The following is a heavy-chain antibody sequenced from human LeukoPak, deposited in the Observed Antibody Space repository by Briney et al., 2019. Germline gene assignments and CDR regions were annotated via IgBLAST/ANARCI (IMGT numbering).Heavy chain of an antibody. CDR3: ARDRGNYDYVWGSYRGIDY. CDR1: GFTFSSYW. Sequence: PGGSLRLSCAASGFTFSSYWMSWVRQAPGKGLEWVANIKQDGSEKYYVDSVKGRFTISRDNAKNSLYLQMNSLRAEDTAVYYCARDRGNYDYVWGSYRGIDYWGQGTLVTVSS. V-gene: IGHV3-7*01. CDR2: IKQDGSEK. J-gene: IGHJ4*02. D-gene: IGHD3-16*02.